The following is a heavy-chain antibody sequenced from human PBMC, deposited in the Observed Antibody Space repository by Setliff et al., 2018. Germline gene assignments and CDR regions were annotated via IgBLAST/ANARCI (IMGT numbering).Heavy chain of an antibody. CDR2: INHSGST. Sequence: PSETLSLTCTVYGGSFSDYYWGWVRQPPGKGLEWIGEINHSGSTNYIPSLKSRLTISVDTSKNQFSLKLNSVTAADTAVYSCARDPGHRSGTWSLDYWGQGTLVTVSS. J-gene: IGHJ4*02. CDR1: GGSFSDYY. CDR3: ARDPGHRSGTWSLDY. V-gene: IGHV4-34*01.